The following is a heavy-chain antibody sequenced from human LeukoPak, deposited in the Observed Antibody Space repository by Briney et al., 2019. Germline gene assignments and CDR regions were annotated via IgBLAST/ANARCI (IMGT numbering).Heavy chain of an antibody. V-gene: IGHV4-38-2*01. J-gene: IGHJ5*02. D-gene: IGHD3-10*01. CDR1: GYSISSGYY. CDR3: ARLSVYHYSGSYLIRGWFDP. CDR2: IYHSGST. Sequence: SETLSLTCAVSGYSISSGYYWRWIRQPPGKGLEWFGSIYHSGSTYYNPSLNSRVTISVATSKNQFSLKLSSVTAANTAVYYCARLSVYHYSGSYLIRGWFDPWGQGTLVTVSS.